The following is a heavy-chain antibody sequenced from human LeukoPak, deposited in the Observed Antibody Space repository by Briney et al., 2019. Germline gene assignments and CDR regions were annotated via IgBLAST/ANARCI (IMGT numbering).Heavy chain of an antibody. V-gene: IGHV3-74*01. Sequence: GGYLRLSCAASGFTFRSYWMHWVRQAPGKGLEWVSRVIRDGSFTNYADSVKGRFTISRDNAKNTLYLQMSSLRAEDTAVYFCVRDGDDFNFDYWGQGSLVTVSS. J-gene: IGHJ4*02. CDR3: VRDGDDFNFDY. CDR1: GFTFRSYW. D-gene: IGHD5-24*01. CDR2: VIRDGSFT.